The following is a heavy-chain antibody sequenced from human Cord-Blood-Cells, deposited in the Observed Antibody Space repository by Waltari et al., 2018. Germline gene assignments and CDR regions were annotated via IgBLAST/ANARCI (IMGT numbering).Heavy chain of an antibody. CDR1: GFTFSSYW. V-gene: IGHV3-7*01. D-gene: IGHD3-9*01. J-gene: IGHJ2*01. CDR2: IKQDGSEK. Sequence: EVQLVESGGGLVQPGGSLRLSCAASGFTFSSYWLIWVRQAPGKGLEWVANIKQDGSEKYYVDSVKGRFTISRDNAKNSLYLQMNSLRAEDTAVYYCARPGSDWLPYWYFDLWGRGTLVTVSS. CDR3: ARPGSDWLPYWYFDL.